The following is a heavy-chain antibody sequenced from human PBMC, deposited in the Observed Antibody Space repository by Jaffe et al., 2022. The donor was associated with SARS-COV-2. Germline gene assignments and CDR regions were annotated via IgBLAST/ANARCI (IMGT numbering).Heavy chain of an antibody. D-gene: IGHD4-4*01. CDR1: GFTFSSYG. CDR2: IWYDGSNK. V-gene: IGHV3-33*01. J-gene: IGHJ6*02. CDR3: ARDGYSNYVGYYYYGMDV. Sequence: QVQLVESGGGVVQPGRSLRLSCAASGFTFSSYGMHWVRQAPGKGLEWVAVIWYDGSNKYYADSVKGRFTISRDNSKNTLYLQMNSLRAEDTAVYYCARDGYSNYVGYYYYGMDVWGQGTTVTVSS.